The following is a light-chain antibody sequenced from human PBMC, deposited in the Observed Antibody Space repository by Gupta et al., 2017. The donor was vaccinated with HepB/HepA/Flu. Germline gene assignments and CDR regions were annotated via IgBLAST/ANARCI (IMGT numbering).Light chain of an antibody. Sequence: EIVLTQSPATLSLSPGERATLSCRASQSVSSYLAWYQQKPGQAPRLLIYDASNRATGIPARFSGRGSGTXFTLTIXSLEPEDFAVYYCQQRSNWPTLFGXGTKVDIK. CDR3: QQRSNWPTL. CDR1: QSVSSY. J-gene: IGKJ3*01. CDR2: DAS. V-gene: IGKV3-11*01.